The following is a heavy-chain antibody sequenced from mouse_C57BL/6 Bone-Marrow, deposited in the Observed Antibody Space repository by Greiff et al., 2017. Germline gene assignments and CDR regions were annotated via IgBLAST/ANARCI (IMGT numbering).Heavy chain of an antibody. V-gene: IGHV1-64*01. D-gene: IGHD1-1*01. CDR3: APITTVVARYAMDY. Sequence: VQLQQPGAELVKPGASVKLSCKASGYTFTSYWLHWVKQRPGQGLEWIGLIHPNSGSTNYNEKFQSKATLTVDKSSSTAYMQLSSLTSEDSAVYYCAPITTVVARYAMDYWGQGTSVTVSS. CDR1: GYTFTSYW. J-gene: IGHJ4*01. CDR2: IHPNSGST.